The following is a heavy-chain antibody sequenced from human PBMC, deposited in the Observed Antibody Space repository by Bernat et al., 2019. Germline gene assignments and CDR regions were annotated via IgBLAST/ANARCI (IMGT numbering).Heavy chain of an antibody. D-gene: IGHD4-17*01. CDR3: ATGSAGYYYYGMDV. V-gene: IGHV3-23*01. J-gene: IGHJ6*02. CDR2: ISGSGGST. Sequence: EVQLLESGGGLVQPGGSLRLSCAASGFTFSSYAMSWVRQAPGKGLEWVSAISGSGGSTYYADSVKGRFTISRDNSKNTLYLQMNSLRAVDTAVYYCATGSAGYYYYGMDVWGQGTTVTVSS. CDR1: GFTFSSYA.